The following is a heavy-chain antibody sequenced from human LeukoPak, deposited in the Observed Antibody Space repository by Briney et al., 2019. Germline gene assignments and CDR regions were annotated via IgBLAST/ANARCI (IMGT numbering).Heavy chain of an antibody. D-gene: IGHD6-13*01. CDR3: AKDVGYSSTFTLQY. CDR1: GFTFDDYA. J-gene: IGHJ4*02. V-gene: IGHV3-9*01. CDR2: IVWNSGSI. Sequence: GGSLRLSCAASGFTFDDYAMHWVRQAPAKGLEWVSGIVWNSGSIDYADSVKGRFTISRDNAKNSLYLQMNSLRAEDTAFYYCAKDVGYSSTFTLQYWGQGTLLTVSS.